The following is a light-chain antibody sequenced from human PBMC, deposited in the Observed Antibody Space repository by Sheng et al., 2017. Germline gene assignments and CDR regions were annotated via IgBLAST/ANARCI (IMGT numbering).Light chain of an antibody. J-gene: IGLJ3*02. Sequence: QSVLTQPPSVSAAPGQKVTISCSGSSSNIGSDYVYWYQHLPGTAPKVLIYETNKRPSGIPDRFSGSKSGTSATLGITGLQTGDEADYYCGTWDNSLSGGVFGGGTKLTVL. CDR1: SSNIGSDY. CDR2: ETN. V-gene: IGLV1-51*02. CDR3: GTWDNSLSGGV.